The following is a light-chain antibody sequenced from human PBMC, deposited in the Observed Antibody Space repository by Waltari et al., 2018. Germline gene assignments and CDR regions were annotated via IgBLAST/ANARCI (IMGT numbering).Light chain of an antibody. J-gene: IGKJ4*01. CDR2: KAS. CDR3: QQYNSYPLT. Sequence: DIQMTQSPSTLSASVGDRVTITCRASQSISSWFAWYQQKQGKAPKLLIYKASSLESGVPSRFSGSGSGTEFTLTISSLQPDDFATYYCQQYNSYPLTFGGGTKVEIK. CDR1: QSISSW. V-gene: IGKV1-5*03.